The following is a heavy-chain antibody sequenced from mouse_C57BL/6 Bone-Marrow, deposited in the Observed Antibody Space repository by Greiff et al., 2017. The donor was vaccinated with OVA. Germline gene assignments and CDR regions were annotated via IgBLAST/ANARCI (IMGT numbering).Heavy chain of an antibody. Sequence: QVQLQQSGAELVRPGTSVKVSCKASGYAFTNYLIEWVKQRPGQGLEWIGVINPGSGGTNYNEKFKGKATLTADKSSSTAYMQLSSLTSEDSAVYFCARRDFITTVVATDWYFDVWGTGTTVTVSS. CDR2: INPGSGGT. CDR3: ARRDFITTVVATDWYFDV. D-gene: IGHD1-1*01. J-gene: IGHJ1*03. CDR1: GYAFTNYL. V-gene: IGHV1-54*01.